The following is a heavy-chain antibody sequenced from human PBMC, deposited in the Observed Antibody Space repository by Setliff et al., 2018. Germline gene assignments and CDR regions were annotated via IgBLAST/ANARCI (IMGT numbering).Heavy chain of an antibody. Sequence: GASVKVSCKASGYSFTDYYMHWVRQAPGQGLEWMGTINPSSGRTSYAQKFQGRVTMTRDTSTSTVYMDMSSLRSEDTAVYYCAREQWLDPPGYYYMDVWAKGTTVTVSS. CDR3: AREQWLDPPGYYYMDV. CDR2: INPSSGRT. D-gene: IGHD6-19*01. J-gene: IGHJ6*03. CDR1: GYSFTDYY. V-gene: IGHV1-46*01.